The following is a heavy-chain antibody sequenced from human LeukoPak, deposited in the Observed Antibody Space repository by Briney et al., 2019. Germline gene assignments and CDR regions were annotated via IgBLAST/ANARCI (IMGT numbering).Heavy chain of an antibody. Sequence: GGSLRLSCAASGFTFSSYGMHWVRQAPGKGLGWVTIISYDGGNKYYADSVKGRFTISRDNAKNTVYLQMNSLKAEDTAVYYCAKDDGSGGDPWGQGTLVTVSS. CDR2: ISYDGGNK. CDR3: AKDDGSGGDP. V-gene: IGHV3-30*18. J-gene: IGHJ5*02. CDR1: GFTFSSYG. D-gene: IGHD6-25*01.